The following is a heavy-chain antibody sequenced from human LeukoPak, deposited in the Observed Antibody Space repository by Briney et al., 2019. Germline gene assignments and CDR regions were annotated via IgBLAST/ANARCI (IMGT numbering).Heavy chain of an antibody. J-gene: IGHJ5*02. V-gene: IGHV3-30-3*01. CDR2: ISYDGSNK. CDR1: GFTFSSYA. D-gene: IGHD2-15*01. CDR3: ARQRLGYCSGGSCYSSHNWFDP. Sequence: GGSPRLSCAASGFTFSSYAMHWVRQAPGKGLEWVAVISYDGSNKYYADSVKGRFTISRDNSKNTLYLQMNSLRAEDTAVYYCARQRLGYCSGGSCYSSHNWFDPWGQGTLVTVSS.